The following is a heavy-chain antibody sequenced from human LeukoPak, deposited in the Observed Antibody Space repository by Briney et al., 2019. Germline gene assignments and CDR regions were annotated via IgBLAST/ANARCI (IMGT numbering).Heavy chain of an antibody. V-gene: IGHV4-61*05. J-gene: IGHJ5*02. CDR2: IYSSGST. CDR3: ARHFKHVRSGTQHWFDP. D-gene: IGHD1-14*01. CDR1: GGSISSSSYY. Sequence: PSETLSLTCTVSGGSISSSSYYWGWIRQPPGKGLEWIGFIYSSGSTNYNPSLRGRLTISVDTSKNQFSLRLNSVTAADTAVYYCARHFKHVRSGTQHWFDPWGQGTLVTVSS.